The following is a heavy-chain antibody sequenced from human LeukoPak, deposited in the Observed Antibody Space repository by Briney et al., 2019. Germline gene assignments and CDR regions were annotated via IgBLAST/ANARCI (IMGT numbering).Heavy chain of an antibody. D-gene: IGHD2-15*01. CDR3: AKAVAASWYYFDY. J-gene: IGHJ4*02. V-gene: IGHV3-53*01. CDR1: GLTFSSHW. CDR2: IYSGGST. Sequence: GGSLRLSCAASGLTFSSHWMHWVRQAPGKGLEWVSIIYSGGSTYYADSVKGRFTISRDNSKNTLYLQMNTLRTEDTAVYYCAKAVAASWYYFDYWGQGTLVTVSS.